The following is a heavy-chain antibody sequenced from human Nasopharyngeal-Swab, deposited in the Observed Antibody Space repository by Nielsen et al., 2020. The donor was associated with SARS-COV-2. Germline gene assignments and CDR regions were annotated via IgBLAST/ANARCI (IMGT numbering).Heavy chain of an antibody. Sequence: LRLSCSVSGVSISSGDYYWSWIRQPPGKGLEWIGYIYSSANTYYNPSLKSRVNMSVDMSKNQFSLKLSSVTAADTAVYYCAREVASANKNAFDIWGQGTMVTVS. CDR2: IYSSANT. D-gene: IGHD2/OR15-2a*01. CDR1: GVSISSGDYY. J-gene: IGHJ3*02. V-gene: IGHV4-30-4*01. CDR3: AREVASANKNAFDI.